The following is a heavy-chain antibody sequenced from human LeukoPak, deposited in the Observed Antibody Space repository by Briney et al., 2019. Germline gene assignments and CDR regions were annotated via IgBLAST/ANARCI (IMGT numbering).Heavy chain of an antibody. Sequence: SETLSLTCTVSGGSISTYYWSWIRQPPGKGLEWIGYIFYSGSTSYNPSLKSRVTISVDTSKNQFSLKLSSVTTADTAVYYCARHARRAGATGDWGQGTLVTVSS. CDR2: IFYSGST. D-gene: IGHD1-26*01. J-gene: IGHJ4*02. CDR1: GGSISTYY. V-gene: IGHV4-59*08. CDR3: ARHARRAGATGD.